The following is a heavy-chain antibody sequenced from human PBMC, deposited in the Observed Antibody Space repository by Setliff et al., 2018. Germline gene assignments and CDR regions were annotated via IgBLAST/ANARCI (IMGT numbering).Heavy chain of an antibody. J-gene: IGHJ3*02. CDR2: ISPYSGKT. CDR1: GYIFNDYG. V-gene: IGHV1-18*01. Sequence: ASVKVSCKTSGYIFNDYGIAWVRQALGQGLEWMAWISPYSGKTYNSPSLHGRLTLTTDTSTATAHMELRNLRYDDTAVYYCARSFDSGFYHQRDAYDIWGQGTLVTVSS. CDR3: ARSFDSGFYHQRDAYDI. D-gene: IGHD5-12*01.